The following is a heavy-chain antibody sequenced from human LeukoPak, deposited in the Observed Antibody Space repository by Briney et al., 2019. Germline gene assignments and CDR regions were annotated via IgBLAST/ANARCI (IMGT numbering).Heavy chain of an antibody. Sequence: SETLSLTCTVSGGSISSYYWSWIRQPAGKGLEWIGRIYTSGSTNYNPSPKSRVTMSVDTSKNQFSLKLSSVTAADTAVYYCARVSGNSGYGLFDYWGQGTLVTLSS. CDR1: GGSISSYY. J-gene: IGHJ4*02. CDR3: ARVSGNSGYGLFDY. V-gene: IGHV4-4*07. CDR2: IYTSGST. D-gene: IGHD5-12*01.